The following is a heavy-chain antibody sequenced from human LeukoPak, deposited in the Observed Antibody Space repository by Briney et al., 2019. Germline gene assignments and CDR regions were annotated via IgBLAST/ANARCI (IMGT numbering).Heavy chain of an antibody. J-gene: IGHJ3*02. CDR3: ARDPNYYDSSGYTVVGAFDI. CDR2: INPNSGGT. CDR1: GYTFTGYY. Sequence: ASVKVSCKASGYTFTGYYMHWVRQAPGQGLEWMGWINPNSGGTDYAQKFQGRVTMTRDTSISTAYMELSRLRSDDTAVYYCARDPNYYDSSGYTVVGAFDIWGQGTMVTVSS. V-gene: IGHV1-2*02. D-gene: IGHD3-22*01.